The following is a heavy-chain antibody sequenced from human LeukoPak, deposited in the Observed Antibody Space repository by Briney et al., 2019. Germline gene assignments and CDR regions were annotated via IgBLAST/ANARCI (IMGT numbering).Heavy chain of an antibody. D-gene: IGHD3-16*01. CDR2: IKQEGSEK. V-gene: IGHV3-7*01. CDR1: GFTFINYW. Sequence: GGSLRLSCAASGFTFINYWMSWVRQAPGKGLEWVANIKQEGSEKYYVDSVKGRFTISRDNAKNSLYLQMNSLRAEDTAVYYCARRHQDWGNAFDIWAKGQWSPSLQ. CDR3: ARRHQDWGNAFDI. J-gene: IGHJ3*02.